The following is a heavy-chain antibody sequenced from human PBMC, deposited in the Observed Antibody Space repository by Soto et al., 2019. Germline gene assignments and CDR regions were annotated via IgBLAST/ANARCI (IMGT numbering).Heavy chain of an antibody. CDR2: IYHSGNT. CDR1: GASISSGDYS. V-gene: IGHV4-30-2*01. Sequence: QLHLQESGSGLVRPSQTLTLTCAVSGASISSGDYSWTWIRQPPGRGLEWIGYIYHSGNTYYNPSLKSRAPISVVSSKNQFFLDSHHVAAADTAVYYCARFGHSGGYFPSYFDSWGQGTLVTVSS. J-gene: IGHJ4*02. D-gene: IGHD3-22*01. CDR3: ARFGHSGGYFPSYFDS.